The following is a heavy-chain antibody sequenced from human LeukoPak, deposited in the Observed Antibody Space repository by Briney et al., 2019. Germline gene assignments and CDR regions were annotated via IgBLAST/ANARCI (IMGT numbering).Heavy chain of an antibody. CDR3: ASLPYSSSWPQLFDY. CDR2: ISPSGGST. D-gene: IGHD6-13*01. J-gene: IGHJ4*02. V-gene: IGHV1-46*01. Sequence: ASVKVSCKAFGYTFTSNYMHWVRQAPGQGPEWMGVISPSGGSTTYAQKFQGRVTLTRDMSTSTDYLELSSLRSEDTAVYYCASLPYSSSWPQLFDYWGQGTLVTVSS. CDR1: GYTFTSNY.